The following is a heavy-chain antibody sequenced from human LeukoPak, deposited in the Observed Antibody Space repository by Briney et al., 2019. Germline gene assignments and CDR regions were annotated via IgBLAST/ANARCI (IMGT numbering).Heavy chain of an antibody. CDR3: ARDPPGSGSLLHFEY. CDR1: GFTFTTYS. Sequence: PGGSLRLSCAASGFTFTTYSMHWVRQVPGKGLVWVSRIKSDGSRTYYADSLKGRFTVSRDNAKNSLYLQMNTLRAEDTAVYYCARDPPGSGSLLHFEYWGQGTVVTVSS. J-gene: IGHJ4*02. CDR2: IKSDGSRT. V-gene: IGHV3-74*01. D-gene: IGHD5-12*01.